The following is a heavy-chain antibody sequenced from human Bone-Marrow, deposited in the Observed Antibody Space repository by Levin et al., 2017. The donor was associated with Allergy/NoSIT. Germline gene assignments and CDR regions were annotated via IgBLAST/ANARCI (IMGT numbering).Heavy chain of an antibody. D-gene: IGHD3-16*01. V-gene: IGHV6-1*01. CDR3: AGGTFANGCNY. CDR2: TYYRSKWFN. J-gene: IGHJ4*02. CDR1: GDSVSSNSGA. Sequence: SETLSLTCDISGDSVSSNSGAWNWIRQSPSRGLEWLGRTYYRSKWFNEYAVSVKSRITISPDTSRNQFSLHLNSVTPEDTAVYYCAGGTFANGCNYWGQGTLVTVSS.